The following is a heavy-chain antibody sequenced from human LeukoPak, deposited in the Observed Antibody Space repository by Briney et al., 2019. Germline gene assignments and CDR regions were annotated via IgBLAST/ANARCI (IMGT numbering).Heavy chain of an antibody. V-gene: IGHV3-7*01. D-gene: IGHD1-26*01. CDR2: IKEDGSGK. CDR1: GFTLSRFW. J-gene: IGHJ6*02. CDR3: ARKEQSYGMDV. Sequence: GGSLRLSCAASGFTLSRFWLTWVRQAPGKGPEWVANIKEDGSGKYYVDSVKGRFTISRDNGENSLYLQMHSLRVEDTAVYYCARKEQSYGMDVWGQGTTVTVSS.